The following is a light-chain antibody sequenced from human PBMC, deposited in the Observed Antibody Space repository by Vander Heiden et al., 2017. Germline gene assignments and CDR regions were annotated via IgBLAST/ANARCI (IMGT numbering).Light chain of an antibody. CDR1: QSVSNY. J-gene: IGKJ4*01. V-gene: IGKV3-11*01. Sequence: DIVLTQSPATLSLSPGERATLSCRASQSVSNYLAWYQHKPGQAPRLLIDDASNRAACIPARFSGRGSGTDFTRTISSLEPEDFAVYYCQPRCNWTQEVTFGGGTKVEIK. CDR2: DAS. CDR3: QPRCNWTQEVT.